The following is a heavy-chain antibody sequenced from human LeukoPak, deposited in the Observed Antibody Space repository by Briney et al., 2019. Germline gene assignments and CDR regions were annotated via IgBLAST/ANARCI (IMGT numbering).Heavy chain of an antibody. CDR2: IYYSGST. Sequence: PSETLSLTCTVAGGSISSSSYYWGWIRQPPGKGLEWFGSIYYSGSTYYNPSLKSRVTISVDTSKNQFSLKLSSVTATDTAVYYCARRFSYDFWSGYYMWGQGTLVTVSS. J-gene: IGHJ4*02. CDR3: ARRFSYDFWSGYYM. CDR1: GGSISSSSYY. D-gene: IGHD3-3*01. V-gene: IGHV4-39*01.